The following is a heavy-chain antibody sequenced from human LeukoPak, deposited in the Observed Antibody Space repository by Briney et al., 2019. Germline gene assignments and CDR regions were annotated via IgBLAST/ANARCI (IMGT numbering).Heavy chain of an antibody. CDR2: INHSGST. CDR3: TIFGVAIDY. Sequence: PSETLSLTCAVYGGSFSGYYWSWIRQPPGKGLEWIGEINHSGSTNYNPSLKSRVTISVDKSKNQFSLKLSSVTAADTAVYYCTIFGVAIDYWGQGTLVTVSS. D-gene: IGHD3-3*01. CDR1: GGSFSGYY. J-gene: IGHJ4*02. V-gene: IGHV4-34*01.